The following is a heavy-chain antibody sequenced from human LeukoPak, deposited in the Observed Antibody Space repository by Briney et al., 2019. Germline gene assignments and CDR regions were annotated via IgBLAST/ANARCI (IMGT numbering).Heavy chain of an antibody. Sequence: SETLSLTCTVSGGSISSGSYYWSWIRQPAGKGLEWIGRIYTSGSTNYNSSLKSRVTISVDTSKNQFSLKLSSVTAADTAVYYCARVSWGVYGSHQEATHFDYWGQGTLVTVSS. CDR3: ARVSWGVYGSHQEATHFDY. J-gene: IGHJ4*02. CDR1: GGSISSGSYY. CDR2: IYTSGST. V-gene: IGHV4-61*02. D-gene: IGHD1-26*01.